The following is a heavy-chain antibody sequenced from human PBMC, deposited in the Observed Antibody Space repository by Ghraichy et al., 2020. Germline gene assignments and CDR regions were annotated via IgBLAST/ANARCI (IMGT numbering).Heavy chain of an antibody. CDR1: GGSISSTTYY. D-gene: IGHD5-18*01. CDR2: IFYSGTT. CDR3: ARHRQGIELWGSSFDI. Sequence: SQTLSLTCTVSGGSISSTTYYWAWIRQSPGKGLEWIGSIFYSGTTYYNSSLKSRVTMSVDTSKKQFSLRLGSVTAADTAMYYCARHRQGIELWGSSFDIWGQETIVTVSS. V-gene: IGHV4-39*01. J-gene: IGHJ3*02.